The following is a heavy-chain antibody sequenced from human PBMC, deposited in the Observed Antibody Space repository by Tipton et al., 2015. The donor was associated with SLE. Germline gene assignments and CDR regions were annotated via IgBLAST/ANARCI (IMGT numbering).Heavy chain of an antibody. Sequence: QVQLVQSGAEVKKPGASVKVSCKTSGYTFTNYGIAWVRQAPGQGLDWMGWISVYHNTTNYSQKFQGRVTMTTDTSTTTAYMDLRSLRFDDTAVYYCARVFRTETPYFDCWGPGTLVTISS. CDR3: ARVFRTETPYFDC. CDR1: GYTFTNYG. CDR2: ISVYHNTT. D-gene: IGHD3/OR15-3a*01. V-gene: IGHV1-18*01. J-gene: IGHJ4*02.